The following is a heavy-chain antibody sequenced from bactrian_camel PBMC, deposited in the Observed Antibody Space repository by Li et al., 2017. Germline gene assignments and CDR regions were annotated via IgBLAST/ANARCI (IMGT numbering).Heavy chain of an antibody. J-gene: IGHJ4*01. CDR3: ARKRRFGSCIDDMTAGDY. Sequence: DVQLVESGGGSVQAGGSLTLSCVASGFGDSRKCMGWFRQAPQKEREGVAVLDRDGSTTYADFVKGRFTISKDNDKTVYLEMNNLQPEGTAMYYCARKRRFGSCIDDMTAGDYWGQGTQVTVS. D-gene: IGHD5*01. CDR1: GFGDSRKC. CDR2: LDRDGST. V-gene: IGHV3S10*01.